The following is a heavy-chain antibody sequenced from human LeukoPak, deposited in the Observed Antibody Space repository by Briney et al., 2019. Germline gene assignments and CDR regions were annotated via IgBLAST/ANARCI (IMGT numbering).Heavy chain of an antibody. J-gene: IGHJ4*02. CDR3: ARGRYSGTTYYFDY. V-gene: IGHV3-7*03. D-gene: IGHD5-12*01. CDR1: GFTFTNYW. CDR2: IKQSGTEQ. Sequence: GGSLRLSCAASGFTFTNYWMSWVRQAPGQGLEWVANIKQSGTEQYYVDSVKGRFTISRDNTRNSLYLQMNSLRAEDTAMYYCARGRYSGTTYYFDYWGQGTLVTVSS.